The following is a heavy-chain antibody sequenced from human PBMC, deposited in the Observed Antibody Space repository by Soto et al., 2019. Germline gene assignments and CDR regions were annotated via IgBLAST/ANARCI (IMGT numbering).Heavy chain of an antibody. CDR1: GFTFSSYA. D-gene: IGHD3-3*01. J-gene: IGHJ5*02. Sequence: PGGSLRLSCAASGFTFSSYAMHWVRQAPGKGLEWVAVISYDGSNKYYADSVKGRFTISRDNSKNTLYLQMNSLRAEDTAVYYCAKGPDVYDFWSGYYNNWFDPWGQGTLVTVSS. V-gene: IGHV3-30*04. CDR2: ISYDGSNK. CDR3: AKGPDVYDFWSGYYNNWFDP.